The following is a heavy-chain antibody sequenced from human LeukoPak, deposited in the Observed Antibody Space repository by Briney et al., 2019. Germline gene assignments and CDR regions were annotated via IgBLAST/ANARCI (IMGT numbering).Heavy chain of an antibody. CDR2: ISVDSHDI. CDR1: GFTFSTDR. D-gene: IGHD2-15*01. CDR3: ARLLSGN. V-gene: IGHV3-21*01. Sequence: PGGALRLSCADSGFTFSTDRMNGGREAPGGGRERGSSISVDSHDIYYTDSMRGRVTFSRDNTKSSLYLQMTSLRAEDTALYYCARLLSGNWGQGTLVTASS. J-gene: IGHJ4*02.